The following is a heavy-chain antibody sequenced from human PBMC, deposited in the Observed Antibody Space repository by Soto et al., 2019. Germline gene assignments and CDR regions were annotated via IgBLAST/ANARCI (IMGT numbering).Heavy chain of an antibody. J-gene: IGHJ4*02. Sequence: PSETLSLTCTVSGASISGYYWSWIRKSAGKGLEWIGRIYATGTTDYNPSLKSRVMMSVDTSKKQFSLRLRSATAADTAVYYCARGKLSDYVWGSYRYHFDYWGQGTVVTVSS. V-gene: IGHV4-4*07. CDR3: ARGKLSDYVWGSYRYHFDY. CDR2: IYATGTT. D-gene: IGHD3-16*02. CDR1: GASISGYY.